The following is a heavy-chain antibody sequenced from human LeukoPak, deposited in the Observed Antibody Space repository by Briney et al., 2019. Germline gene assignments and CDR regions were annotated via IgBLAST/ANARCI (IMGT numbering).Heavy chain of an antibody. CDR3: ARQGDERYLDLEYYGMDV. D-gene: IGHD3-9*01. J-gene: IGHJ6*02. CDR2: ISAYNGNT. CDR1: GYTFTSYV. V-gene: IGHV1-18*01. Sequence: GASVKVSCKASGYTFTSYVINWVRQAPGQGLEWMGWISAYNGNTNYAQKLQGRVTMTTDTSTSTAYMELRSLRSEDTAVYYCARQGDERYLDLEYYGMDVWGQGTTVTVSS.